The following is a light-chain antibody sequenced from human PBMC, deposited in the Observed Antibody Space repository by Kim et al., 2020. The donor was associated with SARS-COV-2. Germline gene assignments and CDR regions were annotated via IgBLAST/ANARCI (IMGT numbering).Light chain of an antibody. J-gene: IGLJ2*01. CDR2: YDS. V-gene: IGLV3-21*04. Sequence: APGKTSRITRGGNNIESKSVHWYQQKPGQAPVLVIYYDSDRPSGIPERFSGSNSGNTATLTISRVEAGDEADYYCQVWDSSSDHVVFGGGTQLTVL. CDR3: QVWDSSSDHVV. CDR1: NIESKS.